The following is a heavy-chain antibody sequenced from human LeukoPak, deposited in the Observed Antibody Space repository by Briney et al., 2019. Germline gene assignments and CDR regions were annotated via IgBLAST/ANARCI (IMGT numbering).Heavy chain of an antibody. Sequence: PGGSLRLSCAASGFIFSNYAMSWVRQAPGKGLEWVSAISGSGGSTYYADSVKGRFTISRDNSKNTLYLQMNSLRAEDTAVYYCATYGDYTFSSNYFDYWGQGTLVTVSS. D-gene: IGHD4-17*01. J-gene: IGHJ4*02. CDR2: ISGSGGST. V-gene: IGHV3-23*01. CDR3: ATYGDYTFSSNYFDY. CDR1: GFIFSNYA.